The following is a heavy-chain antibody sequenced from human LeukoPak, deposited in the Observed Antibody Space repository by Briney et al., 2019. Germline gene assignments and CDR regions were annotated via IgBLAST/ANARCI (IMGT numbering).Heavy chain of an antibody. Sequence: QTGGSLRLSCAASGFTFRSNEMNWVRQAPGKGLEWLSYISSSGSTIHYVDSVKGRFTISRDNAKTSLFLQMNSLRAEDTAVYYCASGVHYTSGWIDIWGQGTMVTVSS. CDR2: ISSSGSTI. V-gene: IGHV3-48*03. D-gene: IGHD6-19*01. J-gene: IGHJ3*02. CDR3: ASGVHYTSGWIDI. CDR1: GFTFRSNE.